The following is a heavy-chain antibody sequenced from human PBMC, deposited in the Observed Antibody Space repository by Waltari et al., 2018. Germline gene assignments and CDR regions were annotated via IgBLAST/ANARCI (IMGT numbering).Heavy chain of an antibody. CDR1: GFPSSSYG. CDR3: AKGDEAGDAFDI. CDR2: IWYDGSNK. J-gene: IGHJ3*02. Sequence: QVQLVESGGGVVQPGRSLRLSCAASGFPSSSYGMHWVRQAPGKGLEWVAVIWYDGSNKYYADSVKGRFTISRDNSKNTLYLQMNSLRAEDTAMYYCAKGDEAGDAFDIWGQGTMVTVSS. V-gene: IGHV3-30*18. D-gene: IGHD2-21*01.